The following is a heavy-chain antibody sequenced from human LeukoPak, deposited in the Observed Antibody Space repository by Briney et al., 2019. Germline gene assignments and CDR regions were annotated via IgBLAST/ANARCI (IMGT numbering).Heavy chain of an antibody. V-gene: IGHV3-23*01. J-gene: IGHJ4*02. CDR2: ITSSGAGT. CDR3: AKDRPNYYGSNGHYYRRDGDY. D-gene: IGHD3-22*01. Sequence: GGSLRLSCAASGFTFSIYAMSWVRQAPGKGLQWVSSITSSGAGTYYADSVKGRFTISRDKSKNMLYLQMNSLRVEDTAVYFCAKDRPNYYGSNGHYYRRDGDYWGQGTLVTVSS. CDR1: GFTFSIYA.